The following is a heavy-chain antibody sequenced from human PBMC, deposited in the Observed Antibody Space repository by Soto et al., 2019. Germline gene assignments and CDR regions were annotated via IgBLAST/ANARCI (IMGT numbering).Heavy chain of an antibody. D-gene: IGHD3-16*01. CDR3: AKDGGGRGRFDC. Sequence: QVQLVESGGGVVQPGRSLRLSCAASRFTFSSYGMHWVRQAPGKGLEWLAFISYDGSNKYYADSVKGRFTISRDNSKNTLFLQVNSLRAEDTAVYYCAKDGGGRGRFDCWGQGTLVTVSS. J-gene: IGHJ4*02. CDR1: RFTFSSYG. V-gene: IGHV3-30*18. CDR2: ISYDGSNK.